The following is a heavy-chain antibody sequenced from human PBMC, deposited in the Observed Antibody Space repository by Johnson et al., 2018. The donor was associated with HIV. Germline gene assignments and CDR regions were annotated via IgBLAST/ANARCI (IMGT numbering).Heavy chain of an antibody. V-gene: IGHV3-30-3*01. CDR3: ARDRGAFDI. Sequence: QEQLVESGGGVVQPGRSLRLSCAASGFTFSSYAIHWVRQAPGKGLEWVAVISYDGSNKYYADSVKGRFTISRDNSKNTLYLQMNSLRAADPAVYYCARDRGAFDIWGQGTMVTVSS. J-gene: IGHJ3*02. CDR2: ISYDGSNK. CDR1: GFTFSSYA.